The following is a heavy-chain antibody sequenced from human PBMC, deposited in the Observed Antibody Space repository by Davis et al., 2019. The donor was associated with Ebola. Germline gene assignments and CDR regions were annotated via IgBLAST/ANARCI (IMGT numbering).Heavy chain of an antibody. D-gene: IGHD5-18*01. CDR2: ISAYNGNT. Sequence: ASVKVSCKASGYTFTSYGISWVRQAPGQGLEWVGWISAYNGNTNYAQKLQGRVTMTTDTSTSTAYMELRSLRSDDTAVYYCARDARWIQLWFIDYWGQGTLVTVSS. CDR1: GYTFTSYG. J-gene: IGHJ4*02. V-gene: IGHV1-18*01. CDR3: ARDARWIQLWFIDY.